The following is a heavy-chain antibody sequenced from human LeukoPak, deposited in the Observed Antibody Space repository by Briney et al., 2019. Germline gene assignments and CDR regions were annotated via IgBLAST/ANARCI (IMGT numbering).Heavy chain of an antibody. D-gene: IGHD5-18*01. CDR3: ARSTRQLWKKRFDP. CDR2: INHSGST. J-gene: IGHJ5*02. CDR1: GGSFSGYY. V-gene: IGHV4-34*01. Sequence: PSETLSLTCAVYGGSFSGYYWSWIRQPPGKGLEWIGEINHSGSTNYNPSLKSRVTISVDTSKNQFSLKLSSVTAADTAVYYCARSTRQLWKKRFDPWGQGTLVTVSS.